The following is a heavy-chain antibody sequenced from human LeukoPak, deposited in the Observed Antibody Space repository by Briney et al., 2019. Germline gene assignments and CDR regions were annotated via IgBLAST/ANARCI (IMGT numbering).Heavy chain of an antibody. J-gene: IGHJ4*02. V-gene: IGHV1-46*01. CDR2: INPSGGST. CDR3: ASALYYYDSSGSVDY. D-gene: IGHD3-22*01. Sequence: ASVKVSCNASGYTFTSYYMHWVRQPPGQGLEWMGIINPSGGSTSYAQKFQSRVTMTRDMSTSTVYMELSSLRSEDTAVYYCASALYYYDSSGSVDYWGQGTLVTVSS. CDR1: GYTFTSYY.